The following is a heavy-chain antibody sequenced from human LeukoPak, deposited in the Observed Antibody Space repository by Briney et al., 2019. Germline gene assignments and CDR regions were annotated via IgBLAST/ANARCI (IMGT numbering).Heavy chain of an antibody. CDR3: TRSPYYYDSSGYYFDY. Sequence: QTGGSLRLSCAASGFTVSNNYMSWVRQAPGKGLEWVSVIYSGGSTYYADSVKGRFTISRDNSKNTLYLQMNSLRAEDTAVYYCTRSPYYYDSSGYYFDYWGQGTLVTVSS. V-gene: IGHV3-53*01. CDR2: IYSGGST. D-gene: IGHD3-22*01. J-gene: IGHJ4*02. CDR1: GFTVSNNY.